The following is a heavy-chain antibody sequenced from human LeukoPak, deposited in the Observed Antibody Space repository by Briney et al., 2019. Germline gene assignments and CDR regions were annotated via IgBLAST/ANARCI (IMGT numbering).Heavy chain of an antibody. CDR3: AKDPYSSSDAYRRACYYYGMDV. CDR1: GFIFDDYS. J-gene: IGHJ6*01. CDR2: ISWNSGSI. V-gene: IGHV3-9*01. D-gene: IGHD6-6*01. Sequence: SLTLSCAASGFIFDDYSMHWVRHPPAKGLEWVSCISWNSGSIGYADSVKGRFTNSRDNAKNAMYVQMNSMRAEDPALYYCAKDPYSSSDAYRRACYYYGMDVWGQGTTVTVSS.